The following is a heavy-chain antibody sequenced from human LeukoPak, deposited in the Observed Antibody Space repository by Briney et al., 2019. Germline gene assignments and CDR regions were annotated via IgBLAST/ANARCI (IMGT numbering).Heavy chain of an antibody. Sequence: SETLSLTCTVSGDSISSSYWSWIRQPPGKGLEWIGYIYYSGSTNYNPSLKSRVTISVDTPKNQFSLKLSSVTAADTAVYYCARVSAAIDAFDIWGQGTMVTVSS. CDR1: GDSISSSY. CDR3: ARVSAAIDAFDI. J-gene: IGHJ3*02. CDR2: IYYSGST. V-gene: IGHV4-59*01. D-gene: IGHD2-2*02.